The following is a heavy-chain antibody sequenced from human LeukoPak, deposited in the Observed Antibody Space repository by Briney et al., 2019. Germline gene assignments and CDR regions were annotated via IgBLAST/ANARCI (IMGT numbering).Heavy chain of an antibody. D-gene: IGHD2-2*01. CDR2: ISWNSGSI. J-gene: IGHJ3*02. CDR3: AKGTVPYQLLSVGAFDI. CDR1: GFTFDDYA. Sequence: PGRSLRLSCAASGFTFDDYAMHWVRQAPGKGLEWVSGISWNSGSIFYADSVRGRFTISRDNAKNSLYLQMNSLRAEDMALYYCAKGTVPYQLLSVGAFDIWGHGTMVTVS. V-gene: IGHV3-9*03.